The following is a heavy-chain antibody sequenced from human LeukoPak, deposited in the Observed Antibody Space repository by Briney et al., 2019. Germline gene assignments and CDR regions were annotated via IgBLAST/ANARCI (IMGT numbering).Heavy chain of an antibody. Sequence: PGGSLRLSCAASGFTFSSYSMSRVRQAPGKGLEWVSSISSSSSYIYYADSVKGRFTISRDNAKNSLYLQMNSLRAENTAVYYCARVSSGYSHDYWGQGTLVTVSS. D-gene: IGHD3-22*01. J-gene: IGHJ4*02. CDR2: ISSSSSYI. CDR3: ARVSSGYSHDY. V-gene: IGHV3-21*01. CDR1: GFTFSSYS.